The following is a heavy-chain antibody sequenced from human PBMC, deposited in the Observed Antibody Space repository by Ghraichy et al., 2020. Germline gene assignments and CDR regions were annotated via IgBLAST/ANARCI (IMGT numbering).Heavy chain of an antibody. CDR2: INLGGHT. CDR3: ARDPRGYSYGLPSRGGAFDI. Sequence: ETLSLTCAVYGGSLSGYYWSWIRQPPGKGLEWIGEINLGGHTNYNPSLKSRVTTSIDTSKNEFLLKLSSVTAADAAVYYCARDPRGYSYGLPSRGGAFDIWGQGTMVTVSS. CDR1: GGSLSGYY. J-gene: IGHJ3*02. V-gene: IGHV4-34*01. D-gene: IGHD5-18*01.